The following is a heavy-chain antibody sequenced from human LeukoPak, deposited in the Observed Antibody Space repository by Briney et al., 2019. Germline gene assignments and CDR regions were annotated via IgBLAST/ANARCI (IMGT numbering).Heavy chain of an antibody. CDR2: ISAYNGNT. J-gene: IGHJ5*02. CDR3: ARVFRPIFPPGGNWFDP. V-gene: IGHV1-18*01. Sequence: ASVKVSCKASGYTFTSYGISWVRQAPGQGLEWMGWISAYNGNTNYAQKLQGRVTMTTDTSTSTAYMELRSLRSDDTAVYYCARVFRPIFPPGGNWFDPWGQGTLVTVSS. CDR1: GYTFTSYG. D-gene: IGHD3-3*01.